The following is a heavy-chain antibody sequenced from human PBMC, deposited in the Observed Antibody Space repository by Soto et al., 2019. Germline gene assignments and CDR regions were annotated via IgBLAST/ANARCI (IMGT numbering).Heavy chain of an antibody. Sequence: QITLKESGPTLVKPTQTLTLTCTFSGFSLTTSGEAVGWIRQPPGKALEWLALIYWDDDKRSSPSLKCRLTITKDTSKNQVVLTMTNMDPVDTATYYCAHIPGSGQLLYSYYYYMDVWGKGTTVTVSS. CDR1: GFSLTTSGEA. CDR3: AHIPGSGQLLYSYYYYMDV. D-gene: IGHD3-10*01. J-gene: IGHJ6*03. V-gene: IGHV2-5*02. CDR2: IYWDDDK.